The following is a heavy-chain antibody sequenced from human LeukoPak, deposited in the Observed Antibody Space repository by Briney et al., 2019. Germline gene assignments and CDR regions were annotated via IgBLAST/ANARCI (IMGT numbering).Heavy chain of an antibody. V-gene: IGHV3-48*02. CDR1: GFTFSSYS. CDR2: ISSSKTI. CDR3: ARDQGIFDY. J-gene: IGHJ4*02. Sequence: PGGSLRLSCAASGFTFSSYSMNWVRQAPGKGLEWVSYISSSKTIYYADSVKGRFTISRDNAKNSLYLQMNSLRDEDSAVYYCARDQGIFDYWGQGTLVTVSS.